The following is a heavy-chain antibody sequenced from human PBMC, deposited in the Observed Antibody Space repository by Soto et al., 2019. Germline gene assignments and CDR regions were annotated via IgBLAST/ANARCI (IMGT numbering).Heavy chain of an antibody. D-gene: IGHD2-2*01. CDR3: ARGLPGKGYCSSTSCYHNYYFDY. J-gene: IGHJ4*02. CDR1: GGTFSSYA. CDR2: IIPIFGTA. V-gene: IGHV1-69*01. Sequence: QVQLVQSGAEVKKPGSSVKVSCKASGGTFSSYAISWVRQAPGQGLEWMGGIIPIFGTANYAQKFQGRVTITADESTSKAYMELSSLRSEDTAVYYCARGLPGKGYCSSTSCYHNYYFDYCGQGTLVTVAS.